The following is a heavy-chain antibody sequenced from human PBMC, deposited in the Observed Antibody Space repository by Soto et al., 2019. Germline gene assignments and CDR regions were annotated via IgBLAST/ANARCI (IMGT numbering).Heavy chain of an antibody. V-gene: IGHV3-21*01. Sequence: WGSLRLSCAASGFTFLSFTINFFRHAPLKWLEWVSTISSNSAYIYYTDALRGRFTISRDNAKNSLHLQMNSLRAEDTAVYYCTRDASRDSSARGWFDPWGPGTLVTVSS. CDR2: ISSNSAYI. CDR3: TRDASRDSSARGWFDP. CDR1: GFTFLSFT. D-gene: IGHD6-13*01. J-gene: IGHJ5*02.